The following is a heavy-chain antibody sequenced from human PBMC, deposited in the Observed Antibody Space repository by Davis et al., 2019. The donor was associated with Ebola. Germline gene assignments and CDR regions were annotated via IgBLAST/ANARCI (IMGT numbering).Heavy chain of an antibody. Sequence: GGSLRLSCAASGFTFSSYSMNWVRQAPGKGLEWVSAISNGGGNAYYADSVKGRFTISRDNSRNTLYLQVNSLRAEDTAVYYCAKGDPPISTGWYFDYWGQGTLVTVSS. V-gene: IGHV3-23*01. D-gene: IGHD2-15*01. J-gene: IGHJ4*02. CDR1: GFTFSSYS. CDR3: AKGDPPISTGWYFDY. CDR2: ISNGGGNA.